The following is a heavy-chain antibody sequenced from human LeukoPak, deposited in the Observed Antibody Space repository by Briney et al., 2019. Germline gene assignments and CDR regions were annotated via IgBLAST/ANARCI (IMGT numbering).Heavy chain of an antibody. J-gene: IGHJ6*03. CDR2: IKQDGSEK. Sequence: GGSLRLSCAASGFTFSSYWMSWVRQAPGKGLEWVANIKQDGSEKYYVDSVKGRFTISRDNAKNSLYLQMNSLRAEDTAVYYCARLIAARPYYYMDVWGKGTTVTVSS. D-gene: IGHD6-6*01. CDR3: ARLIAARPYYYMDV. V-gene: IGHV3-7*01. CDR1: GFTFSSYW.